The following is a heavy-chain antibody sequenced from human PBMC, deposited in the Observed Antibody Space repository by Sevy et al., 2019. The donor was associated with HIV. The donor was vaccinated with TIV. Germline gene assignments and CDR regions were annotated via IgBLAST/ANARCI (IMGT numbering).Heavy chain of an antibody. J-gene: IGHJ6*02. D-gene: IGHD3-9*01. V-gene: IGHV4-59*01. CDR2: TYYNGRP. CDR1: GGSISSYY. CDR3: ARAGGNTDWGMDV. Sequence: SETLSLTCTVSGGSISSYYWSWIRRPPGKGLEAIGSTYYNGRPYDNPSLNSRVTISVDKSQNQLSLQLSSVTAADTAVYYCARAGGNTDWGMDVWGQGTTVTVSS.